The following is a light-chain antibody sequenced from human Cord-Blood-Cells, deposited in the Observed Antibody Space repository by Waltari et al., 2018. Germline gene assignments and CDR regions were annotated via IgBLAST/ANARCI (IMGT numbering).Light chain of an antibody. CDR3: CSYAGSYNWV. CDR2: GNS. Sequence: QSVLTQPPSVSGAPGQRVTISCTGSSSNIGAGYDVHWYQQLPGTAPKLLIYGNSNRPSGVPDRFSGSKSGNTASLTISGLQAEDEADYYCCSYAGSYNWVFGGGTKLTVL. CDR1: SSNIGAGYD. V-gene: IGLV1-40*01. J-gene: IGLJ3*02.